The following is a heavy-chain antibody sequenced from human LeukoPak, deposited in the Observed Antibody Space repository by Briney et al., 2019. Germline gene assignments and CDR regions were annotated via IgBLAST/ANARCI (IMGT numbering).Heavy chain of an antibody. V-gene: IGHV3-23*01. CDR1: GFTFSSYA. J-gene: IGHJ4*02. CDR2: ISGSGGST. D-gene: IGHD6-19*01. CDR3: ATSLAPIAVAAHSDY. Sequence: GGSLRLSCAASGFTFSSYAMSWVRQAPGKGLEWVSAISGSGGSTYYADSVKGRFTISRDNSKNTLYLQMNSLRAEDTAVYYCATSLAPIAVAAHSDYWGQGTLVTVSS.